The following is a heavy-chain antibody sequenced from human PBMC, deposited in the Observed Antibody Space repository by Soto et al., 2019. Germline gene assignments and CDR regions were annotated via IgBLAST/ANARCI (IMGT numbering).Heavy chain of an antibody. CDR3: ARDHYYDSSGPDPIGWFDP. V-gene: IGHV1-18*01. CDR1: GYTFTAYG. J-gene: IGHJ5*02. CDR2: ISAYNGNT. Sequence: ASVKVSCKASGYTFTAYGISWVRQAPGQGLEWMGWISAYNGNTKYAQKIQARVTMTTDTSTNTAYMELRSLISDDTAVYFCARDHYYDSSGPDPIGWFDPWGRGTRVTVSS. D-gene: IGHD3-22*01.